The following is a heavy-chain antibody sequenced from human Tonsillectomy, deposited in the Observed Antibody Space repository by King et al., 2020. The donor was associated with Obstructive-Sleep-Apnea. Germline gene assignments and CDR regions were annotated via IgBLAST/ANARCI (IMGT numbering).Heavy chain of an antibody. Sequence: QLVQSGAEVKKPGESLKISCKGSGYRFTSYWIAWVRQMPGKGLEWMGIIYPGDSDTTYSPSFQGQVTISADKSISTAYLQWRSLKASDTAMYYCARHQEMELRNWFDPWGQGTLVTVSS. CDR3: ARHQEMELRNWFDP. CDR2: IYPGDSDT. J-gene: IGHJ5*02. CDR1: GYRFTSYW. V-gene: IGHV5-51*01. D-gene: IGHD1-7*01.